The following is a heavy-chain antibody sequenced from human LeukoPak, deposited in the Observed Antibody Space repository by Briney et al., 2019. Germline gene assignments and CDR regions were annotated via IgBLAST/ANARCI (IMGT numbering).Heavy chain of an antibody. CDR3: ARGTMAGLDY. CDR2: IYYSGST. J-gene: IGHJ4*02. CDR1: GDSISTYY. Sequence: PSETLSLTCIVSGDSISTYYWTWIRQPPGKGLEWIGYIYYSGSTKYNPPLKRRVTMLVDTSNNQFSLRLNSVTAADTAVYYCARGTMAGLDYWGQGTLVTVSS. V-gene: IGHV4-59*01. D-gene: IGHD4/OR15-4a*01.